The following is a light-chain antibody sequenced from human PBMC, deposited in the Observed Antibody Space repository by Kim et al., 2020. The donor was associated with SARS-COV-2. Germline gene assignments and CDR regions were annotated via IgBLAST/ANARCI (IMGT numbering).Light chain of an antibody. CDR2: DAS. CDR3: PQRSNWPLT. CDR1: QSVSTY. V-gene: IGKV3-11*01. Sequence: EIVLTQSPATLSLSPGERATLSCRASQSVSTYLAWFQQKPGQAPRLLIYDASNRATGIPARFGGSGSGTDFTLTINSLEPEDFAVYYCPQRSNWPLTFGGWTKVDIQ. J-gene: IGKJ4*01.